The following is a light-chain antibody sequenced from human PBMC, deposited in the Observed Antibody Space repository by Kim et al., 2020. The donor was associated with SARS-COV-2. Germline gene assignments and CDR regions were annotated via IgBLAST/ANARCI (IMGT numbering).Light chain of an antibody. J-gene: IGKJ4*01. CDR1: QSVSSN. Sequence: SPGERATLSCRASQSVSSNLAWYQQKPGQAPRLLIYGASTRATGIPARFSGSGSGTEFTLTISSLQSEDFALYYCQQYNIWPPLTFGGGTKVEIK. V-gene: IGKV3-15*01. CDR2: GAS. CDR3: QQYNIWPPLT.